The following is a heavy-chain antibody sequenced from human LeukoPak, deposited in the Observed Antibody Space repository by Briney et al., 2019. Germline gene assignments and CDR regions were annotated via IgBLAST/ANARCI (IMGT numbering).Heavy chain of an antibody. CDR2: IYPGDSDT. Sequence: GESLKISCKGSGYSFTSYWIGWVRQMPVKGLEWMGIIYPGDSDTRYSPSFQGQVTISADKSISTAYLQWSSLKASDTAMYYCARHRPGSGSRLGGMDVWGQGTTVTVSS. J-gene: IGHJ6*02. D-gene: IGHD3-10*01. CDR3: ARHRPGSGSRLGGMDV. CDR1: GYSFTSYW. V-gene: IGHV5-51*01.